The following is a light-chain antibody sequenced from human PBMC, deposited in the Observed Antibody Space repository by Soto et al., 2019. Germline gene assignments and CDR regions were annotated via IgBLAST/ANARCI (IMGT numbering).Light chain of an antibody. V-gene: IGKV1-5*01. CDR3: QQYNNYSYT. Sequence: DIQMTQSPSTLSASVGDRVTISCRASQSISYWLAWYQQKPGKAPKLLIYDSSILESGVPSRFSGSGSGTEFTLTISSRQPDDFATYYCQQYNNYSYTFGQGTKLEIK. J-gene: IGKJ2*01. CDR2: DSS. CDR1: QSISYW.